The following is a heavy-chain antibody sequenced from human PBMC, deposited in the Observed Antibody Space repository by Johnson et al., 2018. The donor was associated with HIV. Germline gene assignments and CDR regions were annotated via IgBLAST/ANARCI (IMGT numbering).Heavy chain of an antibody. V-gene: IGHV3-7*05. CDR2: IKQEESEK. Sequence: VQLVESGGGLFQPGGSLSLSCAASDFTFSSYWMTWVRQAPGKGLKWGANIKQEESEKYYVASVKGRFTISRDNAKNSLYLQMNSLRAEDTAVYYCARDIMADTALDPGFAFDIWGQGTMVTVSS. J-gene: IGHJ3*02. CDR3: ARDIMADTALDPGFAFDI. CDR1: DFTFSSYW. D-gene: IGHD3-16*01.